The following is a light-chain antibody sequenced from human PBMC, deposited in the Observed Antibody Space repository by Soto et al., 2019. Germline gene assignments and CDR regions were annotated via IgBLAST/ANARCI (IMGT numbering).Light chain of an antibody. Sequence: DIQMTQSPSSLSASVGDRVTITCRASQSISSYLNWYQQKPGKAPKLLIYAASSLQSGVPSRFRGSGSGTDFTLTISSLQPEDFATYYCQQSYSTLITFGHGTRLEIK. V-gene: IGKV1-39*01. CDR1: QSISSY. J-gene: IGKJ5*01. CDR2: AAS. CDR3: QQSYSTLIT.